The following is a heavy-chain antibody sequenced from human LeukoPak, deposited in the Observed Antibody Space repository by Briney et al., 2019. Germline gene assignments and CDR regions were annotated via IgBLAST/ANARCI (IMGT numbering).Heavy chain of an antibody. CDR1: GYTFSTYG. CDR3: ARDWSNSGDY. CDR2: INVNSGGT. D-gene: IGHD1-20*01. J-gene: IGHJ4*02. Sequence: ASVKVSCKASGYTFSTYGIIWVRQAPGQGLEWMGWINVNSGGTNSAEKFQGRVTMTRDTSFSTVYMELSRLRSDDTVVYYCARDWSNSGDYWGQGTLVIVSS. V-gene: IGHV1-2*02.